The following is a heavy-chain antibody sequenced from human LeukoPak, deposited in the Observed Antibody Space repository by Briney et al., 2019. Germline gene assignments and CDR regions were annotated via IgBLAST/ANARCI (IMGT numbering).Heavy chain of an antibody. D-gene: IGHD1-1*01. V-gene: IGHV3-48*01. CDR3: ASDRYYSFDY. CDR2: IRTGSTI. CDR1: GFTFSSYS. J-gene: IGHJ4*02. Sequence: HPGGSLRLSCAASGFTFSSYSMNWVRQAPGKGLEWISYIRTGSTIYYADSVKGRFTISRDNAKNSLYLQMNSLRAEDTAVYYCASDRYYSFDYWGQGTLVTVPS.